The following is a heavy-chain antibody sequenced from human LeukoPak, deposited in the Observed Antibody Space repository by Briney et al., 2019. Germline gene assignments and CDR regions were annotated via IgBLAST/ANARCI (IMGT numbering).Heavy chain of an antibody. CDR3: ARGYRAGSGYFDWLYYKDV. J-gene: IGHJ6*03. Sequence: GGSLRLSCAASGFTFSIYWMHWVRQAPGKGLVWVSRINSDGSSTSYADSVKGRFTISRDNAKNTLYLQMNSLRAEDTAVYYCARGYRAGSGYFDWLYYKDVWGKGTTVTVSS. D-gene: IGHD3-9*01. CDR1: GFTFSIYW. V-gene: IGHV3-74*01. CDR2: INSDGSST.